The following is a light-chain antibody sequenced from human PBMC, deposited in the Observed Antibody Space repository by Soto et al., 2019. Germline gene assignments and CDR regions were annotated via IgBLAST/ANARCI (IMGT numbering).Light chain of an antibody. J-gene: IGLJ1*01. V-gene: IGLV2-14*01. Sequence: QPVLTQPASVSESPGQSITISCTGSSSDVGGYKYVSWYQQHPGKAPKLLIYDVTNRPSGVSNRFSGSKSGYTASLTISGLQSEDEADYYCSSYTSFKTLVFGTGTKLTVL. CDR3: SSYTSFKTLV. CDR2: DVT. CDR1: SSDVGGYKY.